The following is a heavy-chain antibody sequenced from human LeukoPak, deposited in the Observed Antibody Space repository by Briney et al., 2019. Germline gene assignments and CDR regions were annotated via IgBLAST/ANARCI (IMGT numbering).Heavy chain of an antibody. D-gene: IGHD5-18*01. CDR1: GGSISSSSYC. V-gene: IGHV4-39*01. Sequence: PSETLSLTCTVSGGSISSSSYCWGWIRQPPGKGLEWIGSVCYSGSTYYNPSLKSRVTVSVDTSKNQFSLKLSSVTAADTAVYYCARQYSGDSRSPFFDYWGQGTLVTVSS. J-gene: IGHJ4*02. CDR3: ARQYSGDSRSPFFDY. CDR2: VCYSGST.